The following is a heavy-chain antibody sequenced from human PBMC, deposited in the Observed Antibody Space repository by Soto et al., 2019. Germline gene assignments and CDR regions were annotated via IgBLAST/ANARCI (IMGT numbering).Heavy chain of an antibody. CDR2: INHSGST. J-gene: IGHJ4*02. CDR1: GGSFSGYY. V-gene: IGHV4-34*01. D-gene: IGHD6-19*01. Sequence: SETLSLTCAVYGGSFSGYYWSWIRQPPGKGLEWIGEINHSGSTNYNPSLKSRVTISVDTSKNQFSLKLSSVTAADTAVYYCARGGLAVAGRDFDYWGQGTLVTVS. CDR3: ARGGLAVAGRDFDY.